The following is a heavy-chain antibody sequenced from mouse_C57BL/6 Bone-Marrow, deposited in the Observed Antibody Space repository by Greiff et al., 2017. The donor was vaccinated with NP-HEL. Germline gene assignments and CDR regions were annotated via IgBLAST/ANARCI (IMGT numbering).Heavy chain of an antibody. D-gene: IGHD1-1*01. CDR2: IDPENGDT. V-gene: IGHV14-4*01. Sequence: VQLQQSGAELVRPGASVKLSCTASGFNIKDDYMHWVKQRPEQGLEWIGWIDPENGDTEYASKFQGKATITADTSSNTAYLQLSSLTSEDTAVYYCTTYGSSYDYFDYGGQGTTLTVSS. CDR3: TTYGSSYDYFDY. J-gene: IGHJ2*01. CDR1: GFNIKDDY.